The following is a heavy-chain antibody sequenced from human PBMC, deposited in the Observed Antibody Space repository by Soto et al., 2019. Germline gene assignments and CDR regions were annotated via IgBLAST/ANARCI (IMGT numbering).Heavy chain of an antibody. CDR1: GYTFSTYT. Sequence: GSVKVSCKASGYTFSTYTMHWVRQAPGQRLEWMGWINAGNGDTKYSQKFQGRVTITGDTSASTAYMELSSLRSEDTAVYYCARGVVPSSLLHYMDVCGQGTTVTVSS. J-gene: IGHJ6*02. CDR3: ARGVVPSSLLHYMDV. D-gene: IGHD2-15*01. V-gene: IGHV1-3*01. CDR2: INAGNGDT.